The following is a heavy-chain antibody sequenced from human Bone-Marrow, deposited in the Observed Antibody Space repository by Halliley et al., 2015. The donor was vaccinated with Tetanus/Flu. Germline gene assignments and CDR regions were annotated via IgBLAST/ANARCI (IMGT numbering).Heavy chain of an antibody. D-gene: IGHD3-10*01. CDR3: ATSQSAFGPVPGFFDN. J-gene: IGHJ4*03. Sequence: GWISASNGDTNYAQKLQGRVTMTTDPSANTAYLELRSLRSDDTAVYYCATSQSAFGPVPGFFDNWGQGTLVIVSS. V-gene: IGHV1-18*01. CDR2: ISASNGDT.